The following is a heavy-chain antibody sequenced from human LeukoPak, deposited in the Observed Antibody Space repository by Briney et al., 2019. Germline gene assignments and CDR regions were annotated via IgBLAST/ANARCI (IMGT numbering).Heavy chain of an antibody. V-gene: IGHV3-21*01. CDR1: GFTFSSYS. J-gene: IGHJ4*02. D-gene: IGHD5-12*01. CDR3: ARDSGYDDWGSYCFDY. CDR2: ISSSSSYI. Sequence: GGSLRLSCAASGFTFSSYSMNWVRQAPGKGLEWVSSISSSSSYIYYADSVKGRFTISRDNAKNSLYLQMNSLRAEDTAVYYCARDSGYDDWGSYCFDYWGQGTLVTVSS.